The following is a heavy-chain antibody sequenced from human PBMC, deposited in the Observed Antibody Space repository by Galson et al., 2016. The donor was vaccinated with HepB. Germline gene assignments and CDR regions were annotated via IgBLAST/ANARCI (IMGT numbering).Heavy chain of an antibody. CDR2: IWYDGSKE. CDR3: ARGRSSAGYYGLDV. D-gene: IGHD6-25*01. CDR1: GFTFNNYG. J-gene: IGHJ6*02. V-gene: IGHV3-33*02. Sequence: LRLSCATSGFTFNNYGFHWVRQAPGKGLERVAVIWYDGSKEFYADYAKGRFTISRDDSKNTLFLQMNSLRGEDTALYYCARGRSSAGYYGLDVWGQGTAVTVSS.